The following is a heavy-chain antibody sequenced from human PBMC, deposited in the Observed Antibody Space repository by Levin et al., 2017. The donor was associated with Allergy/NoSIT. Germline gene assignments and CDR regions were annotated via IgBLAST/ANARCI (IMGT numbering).Heavy chain of an antibody. J-gene: IGHJ4*02. CDR3: ARLRRDYSGYEIYYFDY. Sequence: SQTLSLTCTVSGGSISSYYWSWIRQPPGKGLEWIGYIYYSGSTNYNPSLKSRVTISVDTSKNQFSLKLSSVTDADTAVYYCARLRRDYSGYEIYYFDYWGQGTLVTVSS. CDR1: GGSISSYY. V-gene: IGHV4-59*01. D-gene: IGHD5-12*01. CDR2: IYYSGST.